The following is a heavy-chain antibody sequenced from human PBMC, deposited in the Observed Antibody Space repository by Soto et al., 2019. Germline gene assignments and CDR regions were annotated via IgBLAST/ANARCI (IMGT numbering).Heavy chain of an antibody. CDR1: GGSISSSSYS. CDR3: AKRRGDGGHFDY. D-gene: IGHD2-21*02. CDR2: IYYSGST. Sequence: SETLSLTCTVSGGSISSSSYSWGWIRQPPGKGLEWIGSIYYSGSTYYNPSLKSRVTISVDTSKNQFSLKLSAVTAANTAVYYCAKRRGDGGHFDYWGQGARDAVSS. V-gene: IGHV4-39*01. J-gene: IGHJ4*02.